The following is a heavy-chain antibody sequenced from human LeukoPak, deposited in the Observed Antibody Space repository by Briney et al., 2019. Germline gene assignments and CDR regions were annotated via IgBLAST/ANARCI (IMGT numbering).Heavy chain of an antibody. D-gene: IGHD3-22*01. J-gene: IGHJ4*02. V-gene: IGHV4-34*01. CDR1: GGSFSGYY. CDR3: ARASYGSSGYYIDY. CDR2: INHSGST. Sequence: SETLSLTCAVYGGSFSGYYWSWIRQPPGKGPEWIGEINHSGSTNYNPSLKSRVTISVDTSKNQFSLKLSSVTAADTAVYYCARASYGSSGYYIDYWGQGTLVTVSS.